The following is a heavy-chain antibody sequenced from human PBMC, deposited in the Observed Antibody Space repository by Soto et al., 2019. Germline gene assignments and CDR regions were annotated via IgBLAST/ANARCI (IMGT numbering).Heavy chain of an antibody. CDR3: ARDLRGYFDY. CDR2: ISYDGSNK. V-gene: IGHV3-30-3*01. Sequence: GGSLRLSCAASGFTFSSYAMHWVRQAPGKGLEWVAVISYDGSNKYYADSVKGRFTISRDNSKNTPYLQMNSLRAEDTAVYYCARDLRGYFDYWGQGTLVTVSS. CDR1: GFTFSSYA. J-gene: IGHJ4*02.